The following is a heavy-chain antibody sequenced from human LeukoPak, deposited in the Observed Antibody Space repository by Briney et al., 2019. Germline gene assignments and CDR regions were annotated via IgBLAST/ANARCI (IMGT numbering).Heavy chain of an antibody. V-gene: IGHV4-31*03. J-gene: IGHJ5*02. Sequence: SETPSLTCTVSGGSISSGGYYWSWIRQHPGKGLEWIGYIYYSGSTYYNPSLKSRVTISVDTSKNQFSLKLSSVTAADTAVYYCARDLPKAAAGTGWFDPWGQGTLVTVSS. CDR3: ARDLPKAAAGTGWFDP. CDR2: IYYSGST. CDR1: GGSISSGGYY. D-gene: IGHD6-13*01.